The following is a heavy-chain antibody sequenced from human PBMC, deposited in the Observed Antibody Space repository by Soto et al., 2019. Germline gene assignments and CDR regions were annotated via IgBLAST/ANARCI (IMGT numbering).Heavy chain of an antibody. CDR2: IYYSGST. CDR3: ARRAEGLLDY. J-gene: IGHJ4*02. Sequence: SETLSLTCTVSGGSISSSSYYWGWIRQPPGKGLEWIGSIYYSGSTYYNPSLKSRVTISVDTSKNQFSLKLSSVTAADTAVYYCARRAEGLLDYWGQGTLVTVS. D-gene: IGHD2-21*02. CDR1: GGSISSSSYY. V-gene: IGHV4-39*01.